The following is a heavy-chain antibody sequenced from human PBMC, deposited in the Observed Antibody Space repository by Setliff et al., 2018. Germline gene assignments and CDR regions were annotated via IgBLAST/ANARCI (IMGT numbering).Heavy chain of an antibody. CDR3: ARDVFPYHYEGAFDI. V-gene: IGHV1-46*01. CDR2: INPSSGRT. D-gene: IGHD3-22*01. J-gene: IGHJ3*02. CDR1: GYTFTSHY. Sequence: ASVKVSCKASGYTFTSHYMHWVRQAPGLGLEWMGTINPSSGRTSYAQKFQGRVTMIRDTSTSTVYMDMSSLRSEGTAVYYCARDVFPYHYEGAFDIWGQGTMVTVSS.